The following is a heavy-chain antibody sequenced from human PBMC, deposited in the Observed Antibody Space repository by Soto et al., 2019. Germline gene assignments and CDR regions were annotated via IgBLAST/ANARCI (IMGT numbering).Heavy chain of an antibody. J-gene: IGHJ3*02. CDR2: ISSSSNYI. D-gene: IGHD3-10*01. CDR1: GFTFSTYS. Sequence: EVQLVESGGGLVKPGGSLRLSCAASGFTFSTYSMNWVRQAPGKGLEWVSSISSSSNYIYYADSLRGRFTISRDNAENSLYLQMNSLRAEDTAVYYCARDLGDDVFDIWGQGTMVTVSS. CDR3: ARDLGDDVFDI. V-gene: IGHV3-21*01.